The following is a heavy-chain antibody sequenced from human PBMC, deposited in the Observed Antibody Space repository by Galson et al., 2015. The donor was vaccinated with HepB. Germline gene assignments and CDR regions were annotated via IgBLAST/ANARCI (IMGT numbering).Heavy chain of an antibody. Sequence: SVKVSCKASGYTFTIYGIRWVRQAPREGLETLGWVCAYNLNPKYAQNVQGRVTMTRDTSTNTAYMELRSLRSDDTAVYYCARDRYDFWSGYYLDVWGQGTRVTVSS. D-gene: IGHD3-3*01. J-gene: IGHJ6*02. CDR2: VCAYNLNP. CDR3: ARDRYDFWSGYYLDV. V-gene: IGHV1-18*01. CDR1: GYTFTIYG.